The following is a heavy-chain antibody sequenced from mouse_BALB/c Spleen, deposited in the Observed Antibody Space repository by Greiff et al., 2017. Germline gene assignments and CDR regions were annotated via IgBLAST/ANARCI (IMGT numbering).Heavy chain of an antibody. CDR3: ARGGGYSYFDY. D-gene: IGHD2-3*01. Sequence: DVKLQESGPGLVKPSQSLSLTCSVTGYSITSGYYWNWIRQFPGNKLEWMGYISYDGSNNYNPSLKNRISITRDTSKNQFFLKLNSVTTEDTATYYCARGGGYSYFDYWGQGTTLTVSS. V-gene: IGHV3-6*02. CDR2: ISYDGSN. J-gene: IGHJ2*01. CDR1: GYSITSGYY.